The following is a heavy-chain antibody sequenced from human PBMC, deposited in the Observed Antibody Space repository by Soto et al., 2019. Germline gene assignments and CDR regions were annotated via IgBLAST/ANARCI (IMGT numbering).Heavy chain of an antibody. CDR1: GYTFTSYG. CDR2: ISAYNGNT. V-gene: IGHV1-18*01. Sequence: QVQLVQSGAEVKKPGASVKVYCKASGYTFTSYGISWVRQAPGQGLEWMGWISAYNGNTNYAQKLQCRVTMTTDTSTSPAYMELRRLRSDDTAVYYCARDNSGFPHYMDVWGKGTTVTVSS. J-gene: IGHJ6*03. CDR3: ARDNSGFPHYMDV. D-gene: IGHD6-19*01.